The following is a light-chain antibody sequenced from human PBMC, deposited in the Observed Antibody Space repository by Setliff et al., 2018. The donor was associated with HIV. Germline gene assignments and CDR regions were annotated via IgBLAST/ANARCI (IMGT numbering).Light chain of an antibody. CDR1: KIGSKS. Sequence: SYELTQPPSVSVAPGKTARITCGGNKIGSKSVHWYQQKPGQAPVLVVYDDSDRPSGIPERFSGSNSGNTATLTISRVEAGDEADYYCQVWDSSSDHYGFGTGTKVTVL. CDR2: DDS. CDR3: QVWDSSSDHYG. J-gene: IGLJ1*01. V-gene: IGLV3-21*03.